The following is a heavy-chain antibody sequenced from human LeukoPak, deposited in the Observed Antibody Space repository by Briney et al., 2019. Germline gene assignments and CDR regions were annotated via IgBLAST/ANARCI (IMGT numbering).Heavy chain of an antibody. Sequence: GGSLRLSCAVSGFSFNDYTMNWVRQAPGKGLEWVSSINSGSASIYYVDSVKGRFTISRDYAKNSLYLQMNSLRDEDTAMYYCARDVERTGGTYYYGSGSPRGWGQGTLVTVSS. V-gene: IGHV3-21*01. J-gene: IGHJ4*02. D-gene: IGHD3-10*01. CDR2: INSGSASI. CDR3: ARDVERTGGTYYYGSGSPRG. CDR1: GFSFNDYT.